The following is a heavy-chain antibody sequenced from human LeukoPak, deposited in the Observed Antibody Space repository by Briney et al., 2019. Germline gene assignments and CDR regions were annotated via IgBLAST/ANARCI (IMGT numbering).Heavy chain of an antibody. V-gene: IGHV3-23*01. D-gene: IGHD3-22*01. CDR1: GGSISSSNYY. CDR3: AKTNGYYSD. CDR2: ISGSGGTT. J-gene: IGHJ4*02. Sequence: ETLSLTCTVSGGSISSSNYYWGWVRQPPGKGLEWVSGISGSGGTTYYADSVKGRFTISRDNSKNSLSLQVSSLRAEDTAVYYCAKTNGYYSDWGQGTLVTVSS.